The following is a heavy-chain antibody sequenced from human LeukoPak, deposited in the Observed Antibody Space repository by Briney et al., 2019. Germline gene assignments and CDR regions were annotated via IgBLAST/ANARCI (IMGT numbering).Heavy chain of an antibody. CDR2: MNPNSGNT. D-gene: IGHD5-24*01. V-gene: IGHV1-8*01. CDR3: ARDPAVEMATPNTNRFDY. CDR1: GYTFTSYD. J-gene: IGHJ4*02. Sequence: ASVKVSCKASGYTFTSYDINWVRQATGQGLEWMGWMNPNSGNTGYAQKFQGRVTMTRNTSISTAYMELSSLRSEDTAVYYCARDPAVEMATPNTNRFDYWGQGTLVTVSS.